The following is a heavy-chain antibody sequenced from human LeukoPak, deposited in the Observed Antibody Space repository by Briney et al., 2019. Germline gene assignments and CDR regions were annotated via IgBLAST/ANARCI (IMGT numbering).Heavy chain of an antibody. Sequence: GGSLRLSCAASGFTFSSYWMHWVRQAPGKGLVWVSRINSDGSSTSYADSVKGRFTISRDNAKNTLYLQMNSLRAEDTAVYYCASAIGTGSPFDYWGQGTLVTVSS. V-gene: IGHV3-74*01. CDR2: INSDGSST. CDR3: ASAIGTGSPFDY. CDR1: GFTFSSYW. J-gene: IGHJ4*02. D-gene: IGHD1-14*01.